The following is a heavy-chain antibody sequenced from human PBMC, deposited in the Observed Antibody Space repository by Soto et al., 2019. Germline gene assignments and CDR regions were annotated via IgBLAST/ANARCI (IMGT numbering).Heavy chain of an antibody. Sequence: ASVKVSCKASGYTFTSYDINWVRQATGQGLEWMGWMNPNSGNTGYAQKFQGRVTMTRNTSISTAYMELSSLRSEDTAVYYCASVPIAAAGRVYYYMDVWGKGTTVTVSS. CDR2: MNPNSGNT. CDR3: ASVPIAAAGRVYYYMDV. J-gene: IGHJ6*03. CDR1: GYTFTSYD. D-gene: IGHD6-13*01. V-gene: IGHV1-8*01.